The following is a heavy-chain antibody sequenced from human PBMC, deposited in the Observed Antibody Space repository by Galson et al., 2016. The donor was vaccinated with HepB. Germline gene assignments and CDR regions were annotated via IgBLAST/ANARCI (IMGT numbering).Heavy chain of an antibody. CDR3: ARDASGITIFGVAPFYYYGMDV. D-gene: IGHD3-3*01. V-gene: IGHV3-33*01. CDR2: IWYDGRKK. J-gene: IGHJ6*02. CDR1: GFIFSSYG. Sequence: SLRLSCAASGFIFSSYGMHWARQAPGKGLEWVAFIWYDGRKKYYADSVKGRFTISRDNSKNTLYLQMNSLRAEDTAVYYCARDASGITIFGVAPFYYYGMDVWGQGTTVTVSS.